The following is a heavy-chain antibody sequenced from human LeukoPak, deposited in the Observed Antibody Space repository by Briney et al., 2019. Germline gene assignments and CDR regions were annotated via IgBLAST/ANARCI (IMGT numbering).Heavy chain of an antibody. J-gene: IGHJ4*02. CDR1: GLTFRNYG. D-gene: IGHD3-10*01. CDR3: AKDVNVGGDYFDY. Sequence: GGSLRLSCAASGLTFRNYGMHWVRLAPGKGLEWVAFIRYDGSIKYYVDSVKGRFTVSRDNSKNTLYLQMNSLRAEDTAVYYCAKDVNVGGDYFDYWGQGTLVTVSS. CDR2: IRYDGSIK. V-gene: IGHV3-30*02.